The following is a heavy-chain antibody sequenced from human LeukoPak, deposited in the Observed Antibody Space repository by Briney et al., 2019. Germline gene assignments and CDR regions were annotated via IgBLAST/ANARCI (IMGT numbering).Heavy chain of an antibody. V-gene: IGHV4-34*01. CDR2: INHSGST. D-gene: IGHD3-16*01. J-gene: IGHJ4*02. Sequence: NPSETLSLTCAVYGGSFSGYYWSWIRQPPGKGLEWIGEINHSGSTNYNPSLKSRVTISVDTSKNQFSLKLSSVTAEDTAVYYCARDDEFTLGTDSWGQGTLVTVSS. CDR3: ARDDEFTLGTDS. CDR1: GGSFSGYY.